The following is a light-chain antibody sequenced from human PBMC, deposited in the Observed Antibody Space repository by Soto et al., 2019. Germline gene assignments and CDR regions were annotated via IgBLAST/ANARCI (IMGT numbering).Light chain of an antibody. J-gene: IGKJ4*01. CDR2: STS. V-gene: IGKV1-12*01. Sequence: DIQMTQSPSSVSASVGDRVSITCRASQDIDSRLAWYQQRPGNAPKLLLNSTSNLQSGVPSRFSGSGYGTDLTLTLSSLHPEDFATYYCQQASGFPLTFGGGTKVEIK. CDR1: QDIDSR. CDR3: QQASGFPLT.